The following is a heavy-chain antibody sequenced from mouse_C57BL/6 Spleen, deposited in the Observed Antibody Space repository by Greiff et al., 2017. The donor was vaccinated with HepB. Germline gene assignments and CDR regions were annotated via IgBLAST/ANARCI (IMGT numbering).Heavy chain of an antibody. V-gene: IGHV1-78*01. J-gene: IGHJ3*01. Sequence: VKLVESDAELVKPGASVKISCKVSGYTFTDHTIHWMKQRPEQGLEWIGYIYPRDGSTKYNEKFKGKATLTADKSSSTAYMQLNSLTSEDSAVYFCARRGGSSQAWFAYWGQGTLVTVSA. CDR2: IYPRDGST. D-gene: IGHD1-1*01. CDR1: GYTFTDHT. CDR3: ARRGGSSQAWFAY.